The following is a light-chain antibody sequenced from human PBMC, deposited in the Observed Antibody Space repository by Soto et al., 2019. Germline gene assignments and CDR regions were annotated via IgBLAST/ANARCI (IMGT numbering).Light chain of an antibody. CDR2: AAS. V-gene: IGKV1-12*01. CDR1: QDIDKW. J-gene: IGKJ2*01. Sequence: DIQMTQSPSSLSAPVGDRVSISCRASQDIDKWLAWFQQKPGKAPKLLISAASTLQNGVSSRFSGSGSGTDFTLTIQSLQPDDIGTYYCQQASSFPHTFGQGTKV. CDR3: QQASSFPHT.